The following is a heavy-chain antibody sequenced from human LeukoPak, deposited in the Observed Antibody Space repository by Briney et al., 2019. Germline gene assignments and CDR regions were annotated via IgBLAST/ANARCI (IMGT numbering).Heavy chain of an antibody. CDR1: GFTFSSYG. CDR3: AKDYYGSGSSRVRVDY. D-gene: IGHD3-10*01. CDR2: IRYDGSNK. J-gene: IGHJ4*02. Sequence: GGTLRLSCAASGFTFSSYGMHWVRQAPGKGLEWVAFIRYDGSNKYYADSVKGRFTISRDNSKNTLYLQMNSLRAEDTAVYYCAKDYYGSGSSRVRVDYWGQGTLITVSS. V-gene: IGHV3-30*02.